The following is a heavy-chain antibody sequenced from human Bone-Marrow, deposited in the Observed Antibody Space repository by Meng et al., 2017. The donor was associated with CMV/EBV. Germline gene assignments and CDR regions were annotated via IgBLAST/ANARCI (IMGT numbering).Heavy chain of an antibody. CDR2: IYYSGST. CDR3: ARGLVGTIYGHLKWFDP. D-gene: IGHD1-26*01. CDR1: GGSISSYY. V-gene: IGHV4-59*01. J-gene: IGHJ5*02. Sequence: SETLSLTCTVSGGSISSYYWSWIRQPPGKGLEWIGYIYYSGSTNYNPSHKSRVTISVDTSKNQFSLSLTSVTAADTAMYYCARGLVGTIYGHLKWFDPWGQGTLVTVSS.